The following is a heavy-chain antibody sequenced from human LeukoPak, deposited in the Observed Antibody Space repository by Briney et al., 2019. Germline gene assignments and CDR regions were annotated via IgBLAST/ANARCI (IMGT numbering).Heavy chain of an antibody. Sequence: GASVKVSCKASGGTFSSYAISWVRQAPGQGLEWMGGIIPIFGTANYAQKFQGRVTITADESTSTAYMELSSLRSEDTAMYYCARGETTATVTPDYYYYYGMDVWGKGTTVTASS. D-gene: IGHD4-17*01. CDR3: ARGETTATVTPDYYYYYGMDV. CDR1: GGTFSSYA. J-gene: IGHJ6*04. V-gene: IGHV1-69*13. CDR2: IIPIFGTA.